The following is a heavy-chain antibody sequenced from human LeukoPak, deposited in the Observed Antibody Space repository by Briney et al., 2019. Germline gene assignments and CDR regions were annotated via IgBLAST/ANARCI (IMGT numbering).Heavy chain of an antibody. V-gene: IGHV3-23*01. CDR3: AKDRPTWPIDY. CDR2: ISSSGGNT. CDR1: GFTFSSYS. J-gene: IGHJ4*02. D-gene: IGHD5-12*01. Sequence: PGRSLRLSCTASGFTFSSYSMSWVRQAPGKGLEWASSISSSGGNTYYPDSMKGRFTISRDNSKNTMYLQMNSLRAEDTAVYYCAKDRPTWPIDYWGQGTLVTVSS.